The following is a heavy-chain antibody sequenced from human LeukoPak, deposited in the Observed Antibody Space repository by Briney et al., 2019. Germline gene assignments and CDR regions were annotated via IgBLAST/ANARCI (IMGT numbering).Heavy chain of an antibody. D-gene: IGHD3-16*02. CDR3: TSPGDYVWGSYRQLDY. V-gene: IGHV3-73*01. CDR2: IRSKANSYAT. CDR1: GFTFSGSA. J-gene: IGHJ4*02. Sequence: GGSLRLSCAASGFTFSGSAMHWVRQASGKGLEWVGRIRSKANSYATAYAASVKGRFTISRDDSKNTAYLQMNSLKTEDTAVYYCTSPGDYVWGSYRQLDYWGQGTLVTVSS.